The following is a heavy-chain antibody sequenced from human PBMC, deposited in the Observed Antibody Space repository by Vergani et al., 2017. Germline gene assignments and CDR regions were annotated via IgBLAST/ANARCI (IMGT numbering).Heavy chain of an antibody. CDR3: ARVPELEVGAAPYYFDY. CDR2: IIPIFGIA. V-gene: IGHV1-69*17. Sequence: QVQLVQSGAEVKKPGSSVKVSCKASGGTFSSYAISWVRQAPGQGLEWMGGIIPIFGIANYAQKFQGRVTITADKSTSTAYMELRSLRSEDTAVYYCARVPELEVGAAPYYFDYWGQGTLVTVSS. CDR1: GGTFSSYA. J-gene: IGHJ4*02. D-gene: IGHD6-6*01.